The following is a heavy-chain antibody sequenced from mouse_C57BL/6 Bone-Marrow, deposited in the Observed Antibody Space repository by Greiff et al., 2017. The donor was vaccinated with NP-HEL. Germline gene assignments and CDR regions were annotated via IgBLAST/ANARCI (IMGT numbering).Heavy chain of an antibody. Sequence: EVKLMESGGGLVQPGGSLKLSCAASGIAFSRSWMSWVRRAPGTGLEWIGEINPDSSTINYAPSLKDKFIISRDNAKDTRYLQMSKVRSEDTALYYCARLGQGYWGQGTTLTVSS. V-gene: IGHV4-1*01. CDR3: ARLGQGY. CDR2: INPDSSTI. CDR1: GIAFSRSW. D-gene: IGHD3-3*01. J-gene: IGHJ2*01.